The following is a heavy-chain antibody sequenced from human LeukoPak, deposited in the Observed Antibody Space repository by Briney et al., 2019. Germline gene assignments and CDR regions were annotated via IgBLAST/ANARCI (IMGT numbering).Heavy chain of an antibody. V-gene: IGHV4-34*01. CDR1: GGSFSGYY. CDR2: INHSGST. Sequence: SETLSLTCAVYGGSFSGYYWSWIRQPPGKGLEWIGEINHSGSTNYNPSLKSRVTISVDTSKNQFSLKLSSVTAADTAVYYRARGRNYYYYGMDVWGQGTTVTVSS. J-gene: IGHJ6*02. CDR3: ARGRNYYYYGMDV.